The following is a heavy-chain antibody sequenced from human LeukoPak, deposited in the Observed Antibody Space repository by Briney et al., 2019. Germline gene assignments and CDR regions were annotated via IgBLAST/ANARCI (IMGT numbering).Heavy chain of an antibody. V-gene: IGHV1-8*01. CDR3: ARSRVLSRPRERVRGVRGNWFDP. CDR2: MNPNSGNT. CDR1: GYTFTSYD. Sequence: GASVKVSCKASGYTFTSYDINWVRQATGQGLEWMGWMNPNSGNTGYAQKFQGRVTMTRNTSISTAYMELSSLRSEDTAVYYCARSRVLSRPRERVRGVRGNWFDPWGQGTLVTVSS. J-gene: IGHJ5*02. D-gene: IGHD3-10*01.